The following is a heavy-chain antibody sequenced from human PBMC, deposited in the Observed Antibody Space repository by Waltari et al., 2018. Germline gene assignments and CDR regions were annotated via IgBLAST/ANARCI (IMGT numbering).Heavy chain of an antibody. CDR2: INPNSGGT. J-gene: IGHJ6*02. CDR3: ARPLHYGDYYYYYGMDV. CDR1: GYTFTGYY. Sequence: QVQLVQSGAEVKKPGASVKVSCKASGYTFTGYYMHWVRQAPGQGLEWRGWINPNSGGTNKEEKFQGRVTMTRDTTISTAYMELSRLRSDDTAVYYCARPLHYGDYYYYYGMDVWGQGTTVTVSS. V-gene: IGHV1-2*02. D-gene: IGHD4-17*01.